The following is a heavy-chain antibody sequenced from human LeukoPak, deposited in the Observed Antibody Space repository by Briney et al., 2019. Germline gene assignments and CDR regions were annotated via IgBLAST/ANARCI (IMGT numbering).Heavy chain of an antibody. J-gene: IGHJ6*03. D-gene: IGHD3-10*01. CDR3: ARSAVEEVRGVRTYYYYYYMDV. CDR2: IYTSGST. V-gene: IGHV4-61*02. CDR1: GGSISSGSYY. Sequence: SQTLSLTCTVSGGSISSGSYYWSWIRQPAGKGLEWIGRIYTSGSTNYNPSLKSRVTISVDTSKNQFSLKLSSVTAADTAVYYCARSAVEEVRGVRTYYYYYYMDVWGKGTTVTVSS.